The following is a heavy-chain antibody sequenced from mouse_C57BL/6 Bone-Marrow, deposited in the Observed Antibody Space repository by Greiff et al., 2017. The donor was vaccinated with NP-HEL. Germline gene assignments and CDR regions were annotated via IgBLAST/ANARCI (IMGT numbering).Heavy chain of an antibody. V-gene: IGHV1-52*01. D-gene: IGHD2-4*01. CDR3: ARGGYYDYDGFAY. CDR1: GYTFTSYW. Sequence: QVQLQQSGAELVRPGSSVKLSCKASGYTFTSYWMHWVKQRPIQGLEWIGNIDPSDSETHYNQKFKDKATLTVDKSSSTAYMQLSSLTSEDSAVYYCARGGYYDYDGFAYWGQGTLVTVSA. J-gene: IGHJ3*01. CDR2: IDPSDSET.